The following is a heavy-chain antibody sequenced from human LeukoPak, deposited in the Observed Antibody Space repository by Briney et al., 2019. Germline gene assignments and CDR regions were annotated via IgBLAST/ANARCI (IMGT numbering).Heavy chain of an antibody. J-gene: IGHJ4*02. Sequence: KSSETLSLTCTVSGGSISSYYWSWIRQPPGKGLEWIGYIYYSGSTNYNPSLKSRVTISVDTSKNQFSLKLSSVTAADTAVYYCARHYSSGWYQGYFDYWGQGTLVTVSS. CDR2: IYYSGST. D-gene: IGHD6-19*01. CDR3: ARHYSSGWYQGYFDY. CDR1: GGSISSYY. V-gene: IGHV4-59*08.